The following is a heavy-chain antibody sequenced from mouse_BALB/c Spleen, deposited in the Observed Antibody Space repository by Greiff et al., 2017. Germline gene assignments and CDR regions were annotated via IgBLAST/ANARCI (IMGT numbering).Heavy chain of an antibody. CDR1: GYTFTSYW. J-gene: IGHJ4*01. D-gene: IGHD2-1*01. CDR3: ARWGKGAMDY. V-gene: IGHV1-87*01. Sequence: VQLQQSGAELARPGASVKLSCKASGYTFTSYWMQWVKQRPGQGLEWIGAIYPGDGDTRYTQKFKGKATLTADKSSSTAYMQLSSLASEDSAVYYCARWGKGAMDYWGQGTSVTVSS. CDR2: IYPGDGDT.